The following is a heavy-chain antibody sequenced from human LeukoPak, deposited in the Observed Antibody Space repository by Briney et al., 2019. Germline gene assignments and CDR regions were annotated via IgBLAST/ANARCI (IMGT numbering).Heavy chain of an antibody. Sequence: GGSLRLSCAASGFTFSSYGMHWVRQAPGKGLEWVSSISSSSSYIYYADSVKGRFTISRDNAKNSLYLQMNSLRAEDTAVYYCASSDINSYGFTGLLDYWGQGTLVTVSS. CDR3: ASSDINSYGFTGLLDY. J-gene: IGHJ4*02. CDR2: ISSSSSYI. CDR1: GFTFSSYG. V-gene: IGHV3-21*01. D-gene: IGHD5-18*01.